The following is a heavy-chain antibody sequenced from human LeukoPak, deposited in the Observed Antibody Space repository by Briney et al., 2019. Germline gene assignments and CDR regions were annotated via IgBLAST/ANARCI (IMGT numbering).Heavy chain of an antibody. CDR2: INEDGSTT. CDR3: VRDLGGRSGH. V-gene: IGHV3-74*01. CDR1: GFTFSSNW. Sequence: GGSLRLSCAASGFTFSSNWMHWVRQAPGKGLVWVSRINEDGSTTNYADSVKGRSTIFRDNAKNTLYLQMNSLRAEDTAVYYCVRDLGGRSGHWGQGTLVTVSS. J-gene: IGHJ4*02. D-gene: IGHD1-26*01.